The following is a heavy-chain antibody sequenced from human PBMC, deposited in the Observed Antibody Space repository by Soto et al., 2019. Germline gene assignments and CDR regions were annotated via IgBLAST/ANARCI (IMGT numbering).Heavy chain of an antibody. CDR1: GYTFTSYD. CDR3: ARERRYCSGGSCYSHFDY. D-gene: IGHD2-15*01. V-gene: IGHV1-8*01. Sequence: ASVKVSCKASGYTFTSYDINWVRQATGQGLEWMGWMNPNSGNTGYAQKFQGRVTMTRNTSISTAYMELSSLRSEDTAVYYCARERRYCSGGSCYSHFDYWGQGTLVTVSS. J-gene: IGHJ4*02. CDR2: MNPNSGNT.